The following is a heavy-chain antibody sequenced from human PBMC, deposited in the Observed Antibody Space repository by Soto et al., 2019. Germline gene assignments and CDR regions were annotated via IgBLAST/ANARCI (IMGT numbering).Heavy chain of an antibody. CDR3: ARGLPPSEQLVQGYKNPFDY. CDR2: IWYDGSNK. J-gene: IGHJ4*02. CDR1: GFTFSSYG. D-gene: IGHD6-13*01. V-gene: IGHV3-33*01. Sequence: GGSLRLSCAASGFTFSSYGMHWVRQAPGKGLEWVAVIWYDGSNKYYADSVKGRFTISRDNSKNTLYLQMNSLRAEDTAVYYCARGLPPSEQLVQGYKNPFDYWGQGTLVTVSS.